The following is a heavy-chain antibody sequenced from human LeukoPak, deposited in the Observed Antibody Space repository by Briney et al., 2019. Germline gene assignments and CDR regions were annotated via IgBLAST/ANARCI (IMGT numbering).Heavy chain of an antibody. CDR3: ARDRGFIGVFYNGIDV. Sequence: GGSLRLSCAASGFTFSTHRMHWVRQAPGKGLEWVSSISGTSTYIHYADSVRGRFTISRDNAKNSLYLQMNSLRAEDTAVYYCARDRGFIGVFYNGIDVWGQGTTVTISS. CDR1: GFTFSTHR. D-gene: IGHD3-10*01. V-gene: IGHV3-21*01. J-gene: IGHJ6*02. CDR2: ISGTSTYI.